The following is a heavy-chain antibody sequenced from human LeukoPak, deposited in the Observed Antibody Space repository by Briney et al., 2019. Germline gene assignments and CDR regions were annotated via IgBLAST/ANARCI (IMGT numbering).Heavy chain of an antibody. V-gene: IGHV4-39*01. J-gene: IGHJ4*02. D-gene: IGHD5-18*01. CDR2: IYYSGST. Sequence: PSETLSLTCTVSGGSISSSSYYWGWIRQPPGKGLEWIGSIYYSGSTYYNPSLKSRVTISVDTSKNQFSLKLSSVTAADTAVYYCARGASYSSYYFDYWGQGTLVTVSS. CDR1: GGSISSSSYY. CDR3: ARGASYSSYYFDY.